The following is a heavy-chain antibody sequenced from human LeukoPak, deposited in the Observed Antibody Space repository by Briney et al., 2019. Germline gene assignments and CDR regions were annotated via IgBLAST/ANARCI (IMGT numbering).Heavy chain of an antibody. CDR3: ARDSRGSGSYYLTNRFDP. Sequence: PSETLSLTCTVSGGSISSSSYYWGWIRQPPGKGLEWIGSIYYSGSTYYNPSLKSRVTISVDTSKNQFSLKLSSVTAAVTAIYYCARDSRGSGSYYLTNRFDPWGQGTLVTVSS. V-gene: IGHV4-39*07. D-gene: IGHD3-10*01. CDR1: GGSISSSSYY. J-gene: IGHJ5*02. CDR2: IYYSGST.